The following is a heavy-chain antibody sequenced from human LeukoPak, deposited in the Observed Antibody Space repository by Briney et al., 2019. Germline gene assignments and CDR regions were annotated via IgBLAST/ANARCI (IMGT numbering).Heavy chain of an antibody. CDR1: GETFSGFY. CDR3: AREACSGGDCTNFDY. D-gene: IGHD2-21*02. Sequence: KPSETLSLTCAVYGETFSGFYWTWIRQSPGKGLEWIGEINHSGSTNYNPSLKSRVTISADTSKNQFSLKLKSVTAADTAIYYCAREACSGGDCTNFDYWGQGNLVTVSS. CDR2: INHSGST. V-gene: IGHV4-34*01. J-gene: IGHJ4*02.